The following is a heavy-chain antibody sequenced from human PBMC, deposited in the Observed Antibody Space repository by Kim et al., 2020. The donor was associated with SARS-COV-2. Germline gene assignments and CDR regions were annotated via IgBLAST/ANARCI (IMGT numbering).Heavy chain of an antibody. Sequence: SVKVSCKASGGTFSSYAISWVRQAPGQGLEWMGGIIPIFGTANYAQKFQGRVTITADESTSTAYMELSSLRSEDTAVYYCARGNYYVNNWFDPWGQGTLVTVSS. CDR1: GGTFSSYA. D-gene: IGHD3-10*02. V-gene: IGHV1-69*13. CDR2: IIPIFGTA. J-gene: IGHJ5*02. CDR3: ARGNYYVNNWFDP.